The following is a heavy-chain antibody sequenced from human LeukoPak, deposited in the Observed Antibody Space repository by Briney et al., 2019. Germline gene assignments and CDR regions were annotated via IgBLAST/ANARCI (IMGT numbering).Heavy chain of an antibody. CDR2: IYYSGST. D-gene: IGHD2-2*01. V-gene: IGHV4-59*01. CDR1: GGSISSYY. Sequence: SETLSLTCTVSGGSISSYYWSWIRQPPGKGLEWIGYIYYSGSTNYNPSLKSRVTIPVDTSKNQFSLKLSSVTAADTAVYYCARVRGLGYCSSTSCYRWFDPWGQGTLVTVSS. J-gene: IGHJ5*02. CDR3: ARVRGLGYCSSTSCYRWFDP.